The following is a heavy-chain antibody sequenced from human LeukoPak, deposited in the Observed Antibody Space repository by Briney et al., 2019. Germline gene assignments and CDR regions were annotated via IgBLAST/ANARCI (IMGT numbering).Heavy chain of an antibody. V-gene: IGHV3-23*01. Sequence: GGSLRLSCAASGFTFSSYAMSWVRQAPGKGLEWVSAISGSGGSTYYADSVKGRFTISRDNSKNTLCLQMNSLRAEDTAVYYCANKGTTVVTHQDAFDIWGQGTMVTVSS. CDR2: ISGSGGST. D-gene: IGHD4-23*01. J-gene: IGHJ3*02. CDR1: GFTFSSYA. CDR3: ANKGTTVVTHQDAFDI.